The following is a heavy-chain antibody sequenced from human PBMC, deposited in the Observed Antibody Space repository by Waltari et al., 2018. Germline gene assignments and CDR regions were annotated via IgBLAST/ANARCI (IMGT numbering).Heavy chain of an antibody. CDR2: IFTSGST. J-gene: IGHJ6*02. CDR3: ARDEARYYDIMTGGGYYGLDV. CDR1: GGSISSGSVY. D-gene: IGHD3-9*01. V-gene: IGHV4-61*02. Sequence: QVQLQESGPGLVRPSQTLSPTCTVSGGSISSGSVYWTWIRQPAGKGLEWVGHIFTSGSTNYNPSLKSRVSVSLDTSENHFSLRLSSVTAADTAVYYCARDEARYYDIMTGGGYYGLDVWGQGTTVTVSS.